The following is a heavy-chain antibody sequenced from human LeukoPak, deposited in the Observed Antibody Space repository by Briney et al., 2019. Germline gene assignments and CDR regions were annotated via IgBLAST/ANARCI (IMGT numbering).Heavy chain of an antibody. CDR3: ARVGSSWYYYYYYMDV. CDR1: GGSISSYY. Sequence: PSETLSLTCTVSGGSISSYYWSWIRQPAGKGLEWIGRIYISGSTNYNPSLKSRVTMSVDTSKNQFSLKLSSVTAADTAVYYCARVGSSWYYYYYYMDVWGKGTTVTISS. D-gene: IGHD6-13*01. V-gene: IGHV4-4*07. J-gene: IGHJ6*03. CDR2: IYISGST.